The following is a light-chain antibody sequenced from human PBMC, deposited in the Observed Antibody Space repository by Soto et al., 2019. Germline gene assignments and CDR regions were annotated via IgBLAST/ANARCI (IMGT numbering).Light chain of an antibody. CDR1: QSISSW. Sequence: IHTAQSPFNPSSSLGDSRTHPSPASQSISSWLAWYQQKPGKAPKLLIYKASSLESGVPSRFSGSGSGTEFTLTISSLQPDDFATYYCQQYNSYSWTFGQGTTVDIK. J-gene: IGKJ1*01. V-gene: IGKV1-5*03. CDR2: KAS. CDR3: QQYNSYSWT.